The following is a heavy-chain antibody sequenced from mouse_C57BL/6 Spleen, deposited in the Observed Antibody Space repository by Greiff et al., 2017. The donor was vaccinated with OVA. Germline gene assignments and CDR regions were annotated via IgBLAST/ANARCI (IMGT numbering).Heavy chain of an antibody. CDR3: ARGDYYGSSYWYFDV. CDR2: IHPNSGST. V-gene: IGHV1-64*01. CDR1: GYTFTSYW. Sequence: QVQLQQPGAELVKPGASVKLSCKASGYTFTSYWMHWVNQRPGQGLEWIGMIHPNSGSTNYNEKFKSKATLTVDKSSSTAYMQLSSLTSEDSAVYYCARGDYYGSSYWYFDVWGTGTTVTVSS. D-gene: IGHD1-1*01. J-gene: IGHJ1*03.